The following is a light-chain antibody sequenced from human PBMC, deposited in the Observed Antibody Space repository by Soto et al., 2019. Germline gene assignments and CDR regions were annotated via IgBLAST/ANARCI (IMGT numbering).Light chain of an antibody. Sequence: QSALTQPPSASGSPGQSVTISFTGTSSDVGGYDFVAWHQQHPGKAPRLMIYDVSKRPSGVPDRFSGSKSGYTASLTVSGLQDEDEADYYCSSFVGGNIYVFGTGTKLTVL. CDR2: DVS. J-gene: IGLJ1*01. V-gene: IGLV2-8*01. CDR1: SSDVGGYDF. CDR3: SSFVGGNIYV.